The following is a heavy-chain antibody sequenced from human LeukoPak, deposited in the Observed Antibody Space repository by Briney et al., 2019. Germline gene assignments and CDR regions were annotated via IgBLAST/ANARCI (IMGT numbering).Heavy chain of an antibody. J-gene: IGHJ4*02. CDR3: AREPGSSGWPDY. CDR1: GGTFSSYA. CDR2: IIPILGIA. Sequence: ASVKVSCKASGGTFSSYAISWVRQAPGQGLEWMGRIIPILGIANYAQKFQGRVTITADKSTSTAYMELSSLRSEDTAVYYCAREPGSSGWPDYWGQGTLVTVSS. D-gene: IGHD6-19*01. V-gene: IGHV1-69*04.